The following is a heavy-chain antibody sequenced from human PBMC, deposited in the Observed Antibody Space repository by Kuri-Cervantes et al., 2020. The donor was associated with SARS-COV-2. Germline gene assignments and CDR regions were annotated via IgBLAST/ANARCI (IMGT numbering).Heavy chain of an antibody. J-gene: IGHJ4*02. Sequence: GESLKISCAASGFTFRSFAMSWVRQAPGKGLQWVSSISDSGADTYYADSAKGRFTISRDNSKNTLYLQMDSLRAEDTAVYYCAKDISYDSSGYYDYWGQGTLVTVSS. CDR3: AKDISYDSSGYYDY. CDR1: GFTFRSFA. D-gene: IGHD3-22*01. V-gene: IGHV3-23*01. CDR2: ISDSGADT.